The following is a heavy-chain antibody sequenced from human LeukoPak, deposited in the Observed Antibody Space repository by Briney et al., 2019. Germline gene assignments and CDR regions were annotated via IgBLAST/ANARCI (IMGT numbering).Heavy chain of an antibody. CDR3: ARDRGPRTGFMVREAYDY. Sequence: GGSLRLSCAASGFTFSDYWIHWVRQAPGKGLVWVTRINTDGSITNYADSVKGRFSISRDNAKNTLYLQMSSLRAEDTAVYYCARDRGPRTGFMVREAYDYWGQGTLVTVSS. D-gene: IGHD3-10*01. V-gene: IGHV3-74*01. CDR1: GFTFSDYW. CDR2: INTDGSIT. J-gene: IGHJ4*02.